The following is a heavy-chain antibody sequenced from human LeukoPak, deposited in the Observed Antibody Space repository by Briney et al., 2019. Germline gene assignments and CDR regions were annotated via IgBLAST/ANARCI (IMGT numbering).Heavy chain of an antibody. CDR1: NASISSYY. Sequence: SETLSLTCSVSNASISSYYWSWIRQSPGKGLEWIGYISNSGSTNYNPSLKSRVTISVDTSKNQFSLKLSSVTAVDTAVYYCARHWGSCRGGDCYTFDCWGQGTLVTVSS. CDR2: ISNSGST. V-gene: IGHV4-59*08. D-gene: IGHD2-21*02. J-gene: IGHJ4*02. CDR3: ARHWGSCRGGDCYTFDC.